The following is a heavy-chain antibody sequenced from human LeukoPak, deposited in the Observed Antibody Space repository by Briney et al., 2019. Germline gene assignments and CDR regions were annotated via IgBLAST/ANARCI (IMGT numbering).Heavy chain of an antibody. CDR1: GYTFTSYD. CDR2: MNTNSGNT. V-gene: IGHV1-8*03. Sequence: ASVKVSCKASGYTFTSYDINWVRQATGQGLEWMGWMNTNSGNTGYAQKFQGRVTITRNTSISTAYMELSSLRSEDTAVYYCARSAHSSNVLRFLEWFLINWFDPWGQGTLVTVSS. D-gene: IGHD3-3*01. J-gene: IGHJ5*02. CDR3: ARSAHSSNVLRFLEWFLINWFDP.